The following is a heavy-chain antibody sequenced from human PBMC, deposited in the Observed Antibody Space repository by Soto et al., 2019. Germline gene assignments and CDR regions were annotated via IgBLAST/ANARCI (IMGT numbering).Heavy chain of an antibody. CDR1: GGSISSYY. J-gene: IGHJ5*02. Sequence: PSETLSLTCTVSGGSISSYYWSWIRQPPGKGLEWIGYIYYSGSTNYNPSLKSRVTISVDTSKNQFSLKLSSVTAADTAVYYCARVLRILYHPGGFDTWGQGTLVTVSS. D-gene: IGHD2-8*01. CDR2: IYYSGST. CDR3: ARVLRILYHPGGFDT. V-gene: IGHV4-59*01.